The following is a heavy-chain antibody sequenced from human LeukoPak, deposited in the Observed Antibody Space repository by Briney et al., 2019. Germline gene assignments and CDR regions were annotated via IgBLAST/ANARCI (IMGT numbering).Heavy chain of an antibody. Sequence: ASVKVSCKASGYTXTSYGISWVRQAPGQGLEWMGWISAYNGNTNYAQKLQGRDTMTTDTSTSTAYMELRSLRSDDTAVYYCARYGNSGELTPPPDYWGQGTLVTVSS. D-gene: IGHD1-26*01. CDR3: ARYGNSGELTPPPDY. J-gene: IGHJ4*02. CDR1: GYTXTSYG. V-gene: IGHV1-18*01. CDR2: ISAYNGNT.